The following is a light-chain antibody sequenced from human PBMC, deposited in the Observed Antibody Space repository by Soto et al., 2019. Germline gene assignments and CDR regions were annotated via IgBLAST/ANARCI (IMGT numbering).Light chain of an antibody. V-gene: IGKV3-15*01. J-gene: IGKJ4*01. CDR3: QQYNNWPPELT. CDR2: GAS. Sequence: EIVMTQSPGTLSVSPGERATLSCRASQSVSSNLAWYQQKPGQAPRLLIYGASTRATGIPARFSGSGSGTEFTLTISSLQSEDFAVYYCQQYNNWPPELTFGGGTKVEIK. CDR1: QSVSSN.